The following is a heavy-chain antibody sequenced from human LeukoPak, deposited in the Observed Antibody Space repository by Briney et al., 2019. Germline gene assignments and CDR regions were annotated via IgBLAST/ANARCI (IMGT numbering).Heavy chain of an antibody. CDR3: ARVEGVVAGNRFHFDY. Sequence: GGSLRLSCAASGFTVSGNYMSWVRQAPGKGLEWVSLIYSGGRTYYADSVKGRFTISRDNSKNTLYLQMNSLRAEDTAVYYCARVEGVVAGNRFHFDYWGQGTLVTVSS. J-gene: IGHJ4*02. CDR1: GFTVSGNY. CDR2: IYSGGRT. D-gene: IGHD6-19*01. V-gene: IGHV3-53*01.